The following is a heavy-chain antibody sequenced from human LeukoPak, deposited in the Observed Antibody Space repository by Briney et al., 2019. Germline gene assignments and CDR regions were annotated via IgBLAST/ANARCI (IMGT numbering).Heavy chain of an antibody. CDR3: ARGRDMAAAANDYFDY. V-gene: IGHV4-4*07. J-gene: IGHJ4*02. CDR2: IYTGGST. Sequence: SETLSLTCTVSGGSISNYYWNCIRQPAGKGLEWIGRIYTGGSTNYNPSLKSRVTISLDQSKNQFSLKLNSLTAADTAVYYCARGRDMAAAANDYFDYWGQGTLVTVSS. D-gene: IGHD6-13*01. CDR1: GGSISNYY.